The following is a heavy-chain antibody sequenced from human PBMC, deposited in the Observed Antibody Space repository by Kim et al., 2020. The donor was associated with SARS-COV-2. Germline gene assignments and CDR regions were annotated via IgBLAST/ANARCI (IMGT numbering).Heavy chain of an antibody. CDR2: IKQDGSEK. CDR3: ARVSVTGTDYYYYYGMDV. CDR1: GFTFSSYW. D-gene: IGHD1-7*01. Sequence: GGSLRLSCAASGFTFSSYWMSWVRQAPGKGLEWVANIKQDGSEKYYVDSVKGRFSISRDNDKNSLYLQMNSLRAEDTAVYYCARVSVTGTDYYYYYGMDVSGQGATVTVSS. V-gene: IGHV3-7*03. J-gene: IGHJ6*01.